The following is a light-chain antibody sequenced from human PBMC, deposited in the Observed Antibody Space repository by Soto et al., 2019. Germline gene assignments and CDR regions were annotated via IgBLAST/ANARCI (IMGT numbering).Light chain of an antibody. CDR1: SSNIGNNY. Sequence: QSVLTQPPSVSAAPRQKVTISCSGSSSNIGNNYVSWFHRVPGTAPKLLIYDNNERPSGIPDRFSGSKSGTSATLDITGLETGDEGDYYCGTWDSRLRVVVFGGGTKLTVL. CDR3: GTWDSRLRVVV. CDR2: DNN. V-gene: IGLV1-51*01. J-gene: IGLJ2*01.